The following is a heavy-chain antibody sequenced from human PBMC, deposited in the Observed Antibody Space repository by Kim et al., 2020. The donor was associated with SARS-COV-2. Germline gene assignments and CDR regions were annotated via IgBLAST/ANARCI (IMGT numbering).Heavy chain of an antibody. Sequence: GGSLRLSCAASGFTFSDYYMSWIRQAPGKGLEWVSYISSSSSYTNYADSVKGRFTISRDNAKNSLYLQMNSLRAEDTAVYYCARDQEYYDILTGYFPVNYYYGMDVWGQGTTVTVSS. J-gene: IGHJ6*02. D-gene: IGHD3-9*01. V-gene: IGHV3-11*05. CDR2: ISSSSSYT. CDR3: ARDQEYYDILTGYFPVNYYYGMDV. CDR1: GFTFSDYY.